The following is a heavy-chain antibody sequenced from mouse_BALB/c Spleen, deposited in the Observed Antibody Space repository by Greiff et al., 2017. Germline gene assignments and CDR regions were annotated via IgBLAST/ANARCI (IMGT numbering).Heavy chain of an antibody. CDR1: GFTFSDYY. CDR3: ARGEYYAMDY. CDR2: ISDGGSYT. Sequence: EVHLVESGGGLVKPGGSLKLSCAASGFTFSDYYMYWVRQTPEKRLEWVATISDGGSYTYYPDSVKGRFTISRDNAKNNLYLQMSSLKSEDTAMYYCARGEYYAMDYWGQGTSVTVSS. J-gene: IGHJ4*01. V-gene: IGHV5-4*02.